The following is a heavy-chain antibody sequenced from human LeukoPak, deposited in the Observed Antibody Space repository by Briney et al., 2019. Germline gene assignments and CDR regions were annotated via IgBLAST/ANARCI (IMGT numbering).Heavy chain of an antibody. V-gene: IGHV5-51*01. CDR3: ARFPNLGIAAAGSAVDY. CDR2: IYPGDSDT. J-gene: IGHJ4*02. CDR1: GYSFTSYW. D-gene: IGHD6-13*01. Sequence: GECLKISCKGSGYSFTSYWIGWVRQMPGKGLEWMAIIYPGDSDTRYSPSFQGQVTISADKSISTAYLQWSSLKASDTAMYYCARFPNLGIAAAGSAVDYWGQGTLVTVSS.